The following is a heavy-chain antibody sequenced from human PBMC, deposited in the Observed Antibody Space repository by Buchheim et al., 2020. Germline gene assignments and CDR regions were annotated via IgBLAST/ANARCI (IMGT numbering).Heavy chain of an antibody. CDR2: IYYSGST. J-gene: IGHJ4*02. D-gene: IGHD6-13*01. V-gene: IGHV4-61*01. Sequence: QVQLQESGPGLVKPSETLSLTCTVSGGSVSSGSYYWSWIRQPPGKGLEWIGYIYYSGSTNYNPSLKSRVTISVDTSKNQFSLKLSSVTAADTAVYYCARGAAAAAAGLRFDYWGQGTL. CDR1: GGSVSSGSYY. CDR3: ARGAAAAAAGLRFDY.